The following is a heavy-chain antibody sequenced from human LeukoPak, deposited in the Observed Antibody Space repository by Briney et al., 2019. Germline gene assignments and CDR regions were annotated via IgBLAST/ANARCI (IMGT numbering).Heavy chain of an antibody. J-gene: IGHJ5*01. D-gene: IGHD2-21*01. Sequence: GGSLRLSCVASGFSFGNYAMGWVRQAPGKGLQWVSQISGTGGATWYAGFARDRFTISRGNSKKTLYLQMSGLRVEDTAMYYCVKDPRDTYGTNWFVSWGQGTLLIVSS. CDR3: VKDPRDTYGTNWFVS. V-gene: IGHV3-23*01. CDR1: GFSFGNYA. CDR2: ISGTGGAT.